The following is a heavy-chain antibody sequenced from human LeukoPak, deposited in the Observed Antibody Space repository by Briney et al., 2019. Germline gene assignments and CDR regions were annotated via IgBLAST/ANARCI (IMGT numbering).Heavy chain of an antibody. J-gene: IGHJ6*02. CDR1: GFTFSDYY. D-gene: IGHD3-10*01. Sequence: GGSLRLSCAASGFTFSDYYMSWIRQAPGKGLEWVSYISSSGSTIYYADSVKGRFTISRDNAKNSLYLQMNSLRAEDTAVYYCARDGSRLPEYYYGMDVWGQGTTVTVSS. V-gene: IGHV3-11*01. CDR3: ARDGSRLPEYYYGMDV. CDR2: ISSSGSTI.